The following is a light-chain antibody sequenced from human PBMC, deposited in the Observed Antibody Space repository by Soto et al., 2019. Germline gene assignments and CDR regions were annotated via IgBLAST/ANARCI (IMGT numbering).Light chain of an antibody. CDR1: QNVSSN. Sequence: EIVMTQTPATLSVSPGDRDTLYCRAGQNVSSNLAWYQHKFGQAPTLLIYGASTRATGIPARFSGSGSGTEFSLTISSLQSEDFAVYYCQQYDNWPPLTFGGGTNVEIK. J-gene: IGKJ4*01. CDR2: GAS. CDR3: QQYDNWPPLT. V-gene: IGKV3-15*01.